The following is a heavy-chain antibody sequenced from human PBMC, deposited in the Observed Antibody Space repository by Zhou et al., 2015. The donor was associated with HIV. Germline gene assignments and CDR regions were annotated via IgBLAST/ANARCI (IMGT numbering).Heavy chain of an antibody. Sequence: QVQLVQSGAEVKKPGSSVKVSCKASGGSFSTDGITWVRQAPGQGLVWMGGIIPIFGKPNYAQKFLGRVTITADQTTKTAYMELSSLRSDDTAVYYCARGKLLWFGGSGHYVMDVWGQGTTVTVSS. J-gene: IGHJ6*01. CDR1: GGSFSTDG. D-gene: IGHD3-10*01. V-gene: IGHV1-69*01. CDR3: ARGKLLWFGGSGHYVMDV. CDR2: IIPIFGKP.